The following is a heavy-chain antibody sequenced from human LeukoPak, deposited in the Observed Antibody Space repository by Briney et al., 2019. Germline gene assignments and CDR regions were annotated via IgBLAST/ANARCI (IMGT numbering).Heavy chain of an antibody. CDR1: GFTFSTYS. V-gene: IGHV3-66*01. CDR3: ARGGSYGSGNFMDV. D-gene: IGHD3-10*01. Sequence: PGGSLRLSCAASGFTFSTYSMNWVRQAPGKGLEWVSVIYSGGSTYYADSVKGRFTISRDNSKNTLYLQMNSLRAEDTAVYYCARGGSYGSGNFMDVWGKGTTVTISS. CDR2: IYSGGST. J-gene: IGHJ6*03.